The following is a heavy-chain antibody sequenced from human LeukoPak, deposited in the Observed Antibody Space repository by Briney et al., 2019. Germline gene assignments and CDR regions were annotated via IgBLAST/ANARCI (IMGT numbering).Heavy chain of an antibody. Sequence: SETLSLTCTVSGGSISDYYWNWMRQPPGKRLDWIGYIYYSGSTNYNPSLKSRVTISVDTSKNQFSLKLSSVTAADTAVYYCALRRGDTYRNWFDPWGQGTLVTVSS. CDR1: GGSISDYY. J-gene: IGHJ5*02. D-gene: IGHD1-26*01. CDR3: ALRRGDTYRNWFDP. CDR2: IYYSGST. V-gene: IGHV4-59*08.